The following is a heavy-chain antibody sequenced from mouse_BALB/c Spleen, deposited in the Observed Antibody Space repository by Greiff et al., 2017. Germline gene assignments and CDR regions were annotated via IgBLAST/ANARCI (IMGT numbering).Heavy chain of an antibody. Sequence: EVQRVESGPGLVKPSQSLSLTCSVTGYSITSGYYWNWIRQFPGNKLEWMGYISYDGSNNYNPSLKNRISITRDTSKNQFFLKLNSVTTEDTATYYCASYYGNSAWFAYWGQGTLVTVSA. V-gene: IGHV3-6*02. J-gene: IGHJ3*01. CDR1: GYSITSGYY. CDR3: ASYYGNSAWFAY. CDR2: ISYDGSN. D-gene: IGHD2-1*01.